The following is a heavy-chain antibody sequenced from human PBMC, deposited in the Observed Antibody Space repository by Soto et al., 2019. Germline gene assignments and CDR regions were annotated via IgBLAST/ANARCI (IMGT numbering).Heavy chain of an antibody. CDR2: ISSDGSNK. CDR1: GFTFSSYC. CDR3: AKDSDLYSSSWYLPNYYYYGMDV. J-gene: IGHJ6*02. V-gene: IGHV3-30*18. D-gene: IGHD6-13*01. Sequence: PGGSLRLSCAASGFTFSSYCMHWVRQASGKGLEWVAAISSDGSNKYYADSVKGRFTISRDNSKNTLYLQMNSLRAEDTAVYYCAKDSDLYSSSWYLPNYYYYGMDVWGQGTTVTVSS.